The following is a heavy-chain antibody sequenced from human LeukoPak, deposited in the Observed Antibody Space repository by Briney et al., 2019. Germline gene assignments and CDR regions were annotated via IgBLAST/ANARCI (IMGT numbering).Heavy chain of an antibody. CDR3: ARDMGYGSGSYDWFDP. CDR2: IKQDGSGK. CDR1: GFTFSSYW. D-gene: IGHD3-10*01. J-gene: IGHJ5*02. V-gene: IGHV3-7*01. Sequence: GGSLRLSCAASGFTFSSYWMSWVRQAPGKGLEWVANIKQDGSGKYYVDSVKGRFTISRDNAKNSLYLQMNSLRAEDTAVYYCARDMGYGSGSYDWFDPWGQGTLVTVSS.